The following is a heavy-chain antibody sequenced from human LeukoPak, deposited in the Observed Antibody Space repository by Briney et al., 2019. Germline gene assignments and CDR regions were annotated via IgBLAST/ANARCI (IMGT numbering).Heavy chain of an antibody. V-gene: IGHV3-21*04. CDR1: GFTFSSYS. J-gene: IGHJ4*02. Sequence: PGGSLRLSCAASGFTFSSYSMNWVRQAPGKGLEWVSSISSSSSYIYYADSVKGRFTISRDNSKNTLYLQMNSLRAEDTAVYYCAKDQRITMVRGVIIPPTYFDYWGQGTLVTVSS. D-gene: IGHD3-10*01. CDR3: AKDQRITMVRGVIIPPTYFDY. CDR2: ISSSSSYI.